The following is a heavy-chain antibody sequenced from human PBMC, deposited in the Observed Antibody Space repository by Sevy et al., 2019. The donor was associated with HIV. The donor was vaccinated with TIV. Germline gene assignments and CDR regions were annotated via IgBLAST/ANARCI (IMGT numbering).Heavy chain of an antibody. J-gene: IGHJ6*02. CDR1: GFTFDDYA. V-gene: IGHV3-9*01. Sequence: GGSLRLSCAASGFTFDDYAMHWVRQAPGKGLEWVSGISWNSGSIGYADSVKGRFTISRDNAKNSLDLQMNSLRADDTALYYCAKDKGYCTNGVCYTSYDYYGMDVWGQGTTVTVSS. CDR3: AKDKGYCTNGVCYTSYDYYGMDV. CDR2: ISWNSGSI. D-gene: IGHD2-8*01.